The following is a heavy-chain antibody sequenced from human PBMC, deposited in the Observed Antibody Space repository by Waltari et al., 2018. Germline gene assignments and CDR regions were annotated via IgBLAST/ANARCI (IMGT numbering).Heavy chain of an antibody. CDR1: GFIFSDYW. CDR2: SKPDGSEA. Sequence: EVQLVESGGGLVQSGGSLTLSCAASGFIFSDYWIGWVRQAPGKGLECVANSKPDGSEANYLGSLKVRLTISTDNAKDSVLLHVSSLRAEDTAVYYCARYVLLQDGHYFDSWGQGTLVTVSS. J-gene: IGHJ4*02. CDR3: ARYVLLQDGHYFDS. V-gene: IGHV3-7*01. D-gene: IGHD2-21*02.